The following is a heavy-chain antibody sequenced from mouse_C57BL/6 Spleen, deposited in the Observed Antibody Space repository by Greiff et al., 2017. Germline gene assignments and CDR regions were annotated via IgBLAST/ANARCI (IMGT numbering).Heavy chain of an antibody. Sequence: QVQLQQPGAELVKPGASVKLSCKASGYTFTSYWMHWVKQRPGQGLEWIGMIHPNSGSTNYNEKFKSKATLTVDKSSSTAYMQLSSLTSEDSAVYYCARADGYPFFAYWGQGTLVTVSA. CDR2: IHPNSGST. V-gene: IGHV1-64*01. CDR1: GYTFTSYW. D-gene: IGHD2-3*01. J-gene: IGHJ3*01. CDR3: ARADGYPFFAY.